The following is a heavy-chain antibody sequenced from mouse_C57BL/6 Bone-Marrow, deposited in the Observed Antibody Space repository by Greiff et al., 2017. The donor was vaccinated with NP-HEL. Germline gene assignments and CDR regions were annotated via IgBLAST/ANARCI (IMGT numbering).Heavy chain of an antibody. V-gene: IGHV1-59*01. CDR1: GYTFTSYW. CDR2: IDPSDSYT. Sequence: QVQLQQPGAELVRPGTSVKLSCKASGYTFTSYWMHWVKQRPGQGLEWIGVIDPSDSYTNYNQKFKGKATLTVDTSSSTAYMQLSSLTSEDSAVYYCARGEGDAWFAYWGQGTLVTVSA. CDR3: ARGEGDAWFAY. J-gene: IGHJ3*01.